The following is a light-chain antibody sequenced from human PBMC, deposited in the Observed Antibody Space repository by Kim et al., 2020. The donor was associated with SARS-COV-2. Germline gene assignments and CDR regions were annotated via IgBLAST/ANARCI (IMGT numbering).Light chain of an antibody. CDR1: NSDIGHYNY. V-gene: IGLV2-14*03. CDR3: SSYTTSTTLV. CDR2: DVT. Sequence: QSALTQPASVSGSPGQSITISCTGTNSDIGHYNYVSWYQQHPGKAPKLMIFDVTKRPSGVSNRFSGSKSGNTASLTISGLQADDEADYHCSSYTTSTTLVFGGGTKLTVL. J-gene: IGLJ2*01.